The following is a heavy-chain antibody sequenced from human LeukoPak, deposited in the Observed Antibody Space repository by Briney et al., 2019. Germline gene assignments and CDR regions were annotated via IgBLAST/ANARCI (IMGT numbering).Heavy chain of an antibody. V-gene: IGHV4-4*09. CDR2: IYSNGWT. CDR3: ARGSGWNSFDP. CDR1: GDSISNYF. J-gene: IGHJ5*02. D-gene: IGHD6-19*01. Sequence: PSETLSLTCTVSGDSISNYFWNWIRQSPGKGLEWIGRIYSNGWTDYNPPLKSRVSISIDTSKNHFSLKMSLATAADTALYYCARGSGWNSFDPWGQGTLVTVSS.